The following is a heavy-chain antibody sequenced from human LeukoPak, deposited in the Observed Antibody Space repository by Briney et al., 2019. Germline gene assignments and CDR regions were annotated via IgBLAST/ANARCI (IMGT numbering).Heavy chain of an antibody. CDR2: INPNSGGT. CDR1: GYTFTGYY. D-gene: IGHD3-16*01. V-gene: IGHV1-2*02. J-gene: IGHJ4*02. CDR3: ARALGGATSPAKANY. Sequence: ASVKVSCKASGYTFTGYYMHWVRQAPGQGLEWMGWINPNSGGTNYAQKFQGRVTMTRDTSISTAYMELSRLRSDDTAVYYCARALGGATSPAKANYGAQGPLVTVSS.